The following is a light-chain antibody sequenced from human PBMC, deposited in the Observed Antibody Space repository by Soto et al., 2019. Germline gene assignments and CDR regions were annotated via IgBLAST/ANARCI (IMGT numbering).Light chain of an antibody. Sequence: DIQMTQSPSSLSASVGVRVNITCRASQNSRSYLNWYQQKPWEAPKLLIFAATSLHRGGPSRFSGSGSGTDFALAITSLQPEDFATYYCHQLYNSPPYTCGRGPKLEFK. V-gene: IGKV1-39*01. CDR3: HQLYNSPPYT. CDR2: AAT. J-gene: IGKJ2*01. CDR1: QNSRSY.